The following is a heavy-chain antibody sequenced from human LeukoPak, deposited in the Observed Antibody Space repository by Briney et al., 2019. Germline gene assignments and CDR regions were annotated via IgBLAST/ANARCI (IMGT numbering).Heavy chain of an antibody. D-gene: IGHD6-19*01. V-gene: IGHV4-30-2*01. CDR3: ARKIAVARFDY. Sequence: SETLSLTCAVSGGSISSGGYSWSWIRQPPGKGLEWIGYIYHSGSTYYNPSLKSRVTISVDTSKNQFSLKLSSVTAADTAVYYCARKIAVARFDYWGQGTLVTVSS. J-gene: IGHJ4*02. CDR1: GGSISSGGYS. CDR2: IYHSGST.